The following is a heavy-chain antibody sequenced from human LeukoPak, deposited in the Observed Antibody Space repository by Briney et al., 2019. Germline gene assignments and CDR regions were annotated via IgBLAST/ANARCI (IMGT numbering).Heavy chain of an antibody. CDR3: AKQGAKTGTTDGHNY. CDR1: GFTFNSYA. CDR2: ISGSGGST. J-gene: IGHJ4*02. D-gene: IGHD1-1*01. Sequence: GGSLRLSCTASGFTFNSYAMSGVRDAPGKALEWVSPISGSGGSTYYGDSVKGRFTISIDNSKNTLYLQMNSLRAEDTAVYYCAKQGAKTGTTDGHNYWGQGTLVTVAS. V-gene: IGHV3-23*01.